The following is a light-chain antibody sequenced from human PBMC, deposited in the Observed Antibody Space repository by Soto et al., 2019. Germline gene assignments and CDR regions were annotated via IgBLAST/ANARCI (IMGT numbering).Light chain of an antibody. CDR1: SSNIGAGYD. V-gene: IGLV1-40*01. CDR3: QSFDSSLSWV. J-gene: IGLJ3*02. Sequence: QSALTQPPSVSGAPGQRVTISCTGSSSNIGAGYDVHWYQQLPGTAPKLLIYGNSNRPSRVPDRFSGSKSGTSASLAITGLQAEDEADYYCQSFDSSLSWVFGGGTKLTVL. CDR2: GNS.